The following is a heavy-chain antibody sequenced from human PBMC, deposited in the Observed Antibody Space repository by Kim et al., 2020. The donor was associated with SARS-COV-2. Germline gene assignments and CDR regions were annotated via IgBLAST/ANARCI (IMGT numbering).Heavy chain of an antibody. CDR1: GFTFSDYY. V-gene: IGHV3-11*05. CDR3: AGVGYDYVWGSYRDYYYYYGMDV. CDR2: ISSSSYT. Sequence: GGSLRLSCAASGFTFSDYYMSWIRQAPGKGLEWVSYISSSSYTNYADSVKGRFAISRDNAKNSLYLQMNSLRAEDTAVYYGAGVGYDYVWGSYRDYYYYYGMDVWGQGTTVTVSS. J-gene: IGHJ6*02. D-gene: IGHD3-16*02.